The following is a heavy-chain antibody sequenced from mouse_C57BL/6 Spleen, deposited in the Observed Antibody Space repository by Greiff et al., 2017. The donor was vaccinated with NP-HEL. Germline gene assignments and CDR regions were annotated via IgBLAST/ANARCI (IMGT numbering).Heavy chain of an antibody. Sequence: EVKLVESGAELVKPGASVKLSCTASGFNIKDYYMHWVKQRTEQGLEWIGRIDPEDGETKYVPKFQGKATITADTSSNTAYLQLSSLTSEDTAVYYCARGVSLDYWGQGTTLTVSS. CDR3: ARGVSLDY. J-gene: IGHJ2*01. CDR1: GFNIKDYY. CDR2: IDPEDGET. V-gene: IGHV14-2*01.